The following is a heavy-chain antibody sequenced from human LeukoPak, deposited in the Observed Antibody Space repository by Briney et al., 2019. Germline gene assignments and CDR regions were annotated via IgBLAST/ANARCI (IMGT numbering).Heavy chain of an antibody. CDR3: AKDRYSGLNTIDY. CDR1: GFTFSPYW. J-gene: IGHJ4*02. D-gene: IGHD6-13*01. CDR2: INSDGSRT. Sequence: GGSLSLSCAASGFTFSPYWMHWVRQVPGKGLVWVSRINSDGSRTTYADSVKGRLTISRDNAKNTLYLQMNSLRAEDTAVYYCAKDRYSGLNTIDYWGQGTLVTVSS. V-gene: IGHV3-74*01.